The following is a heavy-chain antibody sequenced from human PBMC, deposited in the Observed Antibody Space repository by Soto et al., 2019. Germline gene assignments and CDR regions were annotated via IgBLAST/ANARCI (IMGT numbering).Heavy chain of an antibody. Sequence: SLRLSCGASGFTFDDYGMHWVRQSPGKGLEWVSSISWNSGRIGYADSVKGRFTISRDNVKNSLYLQMNSLRAEDTALYYCARSGEFSDSDYFGFWGQGTLVTVSS. CDR2: ISWNSGRI. D-gene: IGHD3-10*01. J-gene: IGHJ4*02. V-gene: IGHV3-9*01. CDR3: ARSGEFSDSDYFGF. CDR1: GFTFDDYG.